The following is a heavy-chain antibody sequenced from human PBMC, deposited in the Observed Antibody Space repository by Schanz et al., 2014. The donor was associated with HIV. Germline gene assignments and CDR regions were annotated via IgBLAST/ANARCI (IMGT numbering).Heavy chain of an antibody. Sequence: QLLESGGGLVQPGGLLRLSCAASGFTFSGFAMSWVRQAPGKGLEWVSVISYDGRNKLYADSVKGRFTISRDNSKNTLYLQMNSLRVEDTAVYYCTRLVVRWFGEAHYSMDVWGQGTTVTVAS. V-gene: IGHV3-30*03. CDR2: ISYDGRNK. CDR1: GFTFSGFA. CDR3: TRLVVRWFGEAHYSMDV. D-gene: IGHD3-10*01. J-gene: IGHJ6*02.